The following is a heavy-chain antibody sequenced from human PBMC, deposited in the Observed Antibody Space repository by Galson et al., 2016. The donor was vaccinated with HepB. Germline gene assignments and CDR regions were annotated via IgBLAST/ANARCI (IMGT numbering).Heavy chain of an antibody. CDR1: GFTFSNYG. V-gene: IGHV3-23*01. CDR3: TMISWSTSSGFGF. J-gene: IGHJ4*02. Sequence: SLRLSCAASGFTFSNYGMSWVRQAPGKGLEWVSAVSGSGDNTYYADSVKGRFTISRDNSRNTVCVQINSRRAEDTAIYYCTMISWSTSSGFGFWGQGTRVTVSS. CDR2: VSGSGDNT. D-gene: IGHD3-22*01.